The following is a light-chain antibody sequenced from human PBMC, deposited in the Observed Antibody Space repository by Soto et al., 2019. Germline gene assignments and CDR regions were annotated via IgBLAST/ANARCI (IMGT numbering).Light chain of an antibody. CDR2: DAS. V-gene: IGKV3-15*01. CDR1: QSVKSN. J-gene: IGKJ1*01. Sequence: ERVMTQYTATLSVSPGERATLSCRASQSVKSNLAWYQQKPGQAPRLLIYDASTRATGIPARFSGSGSRTEFTLTISSLQSEDFAVYYCHQYNNWWTFGQGTKVDIK. CDR3: HQYNNWWT.